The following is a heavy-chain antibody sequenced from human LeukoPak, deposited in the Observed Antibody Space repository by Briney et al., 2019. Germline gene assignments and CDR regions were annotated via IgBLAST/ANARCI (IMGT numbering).Heavy chain of an antibody. J-gene: IGHJ4*02. D-gene: IGHD1-26*01. V-gene: IGHV4-38-2*02. CDR1: GYSISSGYY. Sequence: SSETLSLTCTVSGYSISSGYYWGWIRQPPGKGLEWIGSIYHSGSTYYNPSLKSRVTISVDTSKNQFSLKLSSVTAADTAVYYCARHNGWELYLWGQGTLVTVSS. CDR3: ARHNGWELYL. CDR2: IYHSGST.